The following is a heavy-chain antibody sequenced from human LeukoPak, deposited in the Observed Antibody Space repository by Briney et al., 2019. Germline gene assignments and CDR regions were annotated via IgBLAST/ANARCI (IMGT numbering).Heavy chain of an antibody. J-gene: IGHJ3*02. CDR3: ARFHGDYDNAFDI. CDR1: GGSISSYY. D-gene: IGHD4-17*01. V-gene: IGHV4-59*01. CDR2: IYYSGST. Sequence: PSETLSLTCTVSGGSISSYYWNWIRQPPGKGLEWIGYIYYSGSTNYNPSLKSRVTISVDTSKNQFSLKLSSVTAADTVVYYCARFHGDYDNAFDIWGQGTMVTVSS.